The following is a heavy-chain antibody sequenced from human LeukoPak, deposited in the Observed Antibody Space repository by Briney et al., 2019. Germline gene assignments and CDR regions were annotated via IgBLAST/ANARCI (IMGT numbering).Heavy chain of an antibody. V-gene: IGHV3-15*01. CDR2: IKSKSDGGTT. J-gene: IGHJ4*02. CDR3: TTVLVGYCSSTSCYAGDF. Sequence: GGSLRLSCAASVFTLTNAWMSWVRQAPGKGLEWVGRIKSKSDGGTTDYAAPVKGRFTISRDDSKNTVYLQMNSLNTEDTAVYYCTTVLVGYCSSTSCYAGDFWGQGILVIVSS. CDR1: VFTLTNAW. D-gene: IGHD2-2*01.